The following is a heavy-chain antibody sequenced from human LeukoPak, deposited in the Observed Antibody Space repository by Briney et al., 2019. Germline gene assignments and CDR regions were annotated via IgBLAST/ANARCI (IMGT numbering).Heavy chain of an antibody. Sequence: VQPGGSLRLSCAASGFTFSSYAMSWVRPAPGKGLEWVSAISGSGGSTYYAVSVKGRFTISRDNSKNTLYLQMNSLRAEDTAVYYCAKDLVYYGSGSYYNGNYWGQGTLVTVSS. CDR3: AKDLVYYGSGSYYNGNY. V-gene: IGHV3-23*01. CDR1: GFTFSSYA. D-gene: IGHD3-10*01. J-gene: IGHJ4*02. CDR2: ISGSGGST.